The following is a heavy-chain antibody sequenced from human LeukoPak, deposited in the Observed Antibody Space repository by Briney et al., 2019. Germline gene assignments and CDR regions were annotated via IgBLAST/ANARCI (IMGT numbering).Heavy chain of an antibody. CDR2: ISGSGGST. D-gene: IGHD3-10*01. CDR1: GFTFSSYA. CDR3: AKLVRGVSSGYYFDY. J-gene: IGHJ4*02. V-gene: IGHV3-23*01. Sequence: GGSLRLSCAASGFTFSSYAMSWVRQAPGKGLEWVSAISGSGGSTYYADSVKGRFTISRDNSKNTLYLQMNSLRAEDTAVYYCAKLVRGVSSGYYFDYWGQGTLVTVSS.